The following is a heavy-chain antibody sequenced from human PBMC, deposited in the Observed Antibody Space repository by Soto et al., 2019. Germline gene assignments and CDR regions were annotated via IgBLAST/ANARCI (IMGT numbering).Heavy chain of an antibody. CDR3: ARQDEGDIVVVPAAYYYYGMDV. CDR1: GFTFTSSS. D-gene: IGHD2-2*01. J-gene: IGHJ6*02. Sequence: ASVKVSCKASGFTFTSSSIQWVRQARGQRLEWIGWIAVGRDTTNYAQKFQGRVTITADECTSTAYMELSSLRSEDTAVYYCARQDEGDIVVVPAAYYYYGMDVWGQGTTVTVSS. V-gene: IGHV1-58*02. CDR2: IAVGRDTT.